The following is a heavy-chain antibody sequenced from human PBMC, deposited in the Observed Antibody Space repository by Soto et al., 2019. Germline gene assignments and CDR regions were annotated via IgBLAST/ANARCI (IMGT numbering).Heavy chain of an antibody. CDR1: GFTFSDYA. Sequence: PGGSLRLSCAASGFTFSDYAMSWVRQAPGKGLEWVSSSGDGNIYYADSVKGRFTISRDNSKNTLYLQLDSLTPEDTAIFYCEKDRIFEKPPRVIASWGQGTLVPVSS. CDR3: EKDRIFEKPPRVIAS. CDR2: SSGDGNI. V-gene: IGHV3-23*01. D-gene: IGHD3-3*02. J-gene: IGHJ4*02.